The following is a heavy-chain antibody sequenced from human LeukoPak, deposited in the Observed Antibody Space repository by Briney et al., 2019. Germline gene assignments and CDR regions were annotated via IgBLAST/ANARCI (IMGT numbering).Heavy chain of an antibody. CDR3: AKFSMITFGGVIVAEPPAD. J-gene: IGHJ4*02. D-gene: IGHD3-16*02. V-gene: IGHV3-30-3*02. Sequence: QPGRSLRLSCAASGFTFSSYAMHWVRQAPGKGLEWVAVISYDGSNKYYADSVKGRFTISRDNSKNTLYLQMNSLRAEDTAVYYCAKFSMITFGGVIVAEPPADWGQGTLVTVSS. CDR1: GFTFSSYA. CDR2: ISYDGSNK.